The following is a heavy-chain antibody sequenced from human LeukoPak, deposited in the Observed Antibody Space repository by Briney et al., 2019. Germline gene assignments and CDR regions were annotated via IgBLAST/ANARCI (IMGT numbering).Heavy chain of an antibody. CDR1: GYTFTNYG. D-gene: IGHD1-14*01. Sequence: ASVKVSCKASGYTFTNYGINWVRQAPAQGLAWMGWINGYNGNTNYGPKLQGRVTMTTDTSTSTAYMELRSLRSDVTAMYYCARVLHSDDHRRNNWFDPWGQGTLVTVSS. V-gene: IGHV1-18*04. CDR3: ARVLHSDDHRRNNWFDP. CDR2: INGYNGNT. J-gene: IGHJ5*02.